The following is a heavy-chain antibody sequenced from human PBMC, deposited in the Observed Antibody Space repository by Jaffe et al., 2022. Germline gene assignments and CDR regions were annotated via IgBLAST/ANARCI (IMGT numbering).Heavy chain of an antibody. CDR1: GGSFSGYY. V-gene: IGHV4-34*01. CDR2: INHSGST. D-gene: IGHD3-9*01. CDR3: ARGHVKQRYYDILTGYHYNWFDP. Sequence: QVQLQQWGAGLLKPSETLSLTCAVYGGSFSGYYWSWIRQPPGKGLEWIGEINHSGSTNYNPSLKSRVTISVDTSKNQFSLKLSSVTAADTAVYYCARGHVKQRYYDILTGYHYNWFDPWGQGTLVTVSS. J-gene: IGHJ5*02.